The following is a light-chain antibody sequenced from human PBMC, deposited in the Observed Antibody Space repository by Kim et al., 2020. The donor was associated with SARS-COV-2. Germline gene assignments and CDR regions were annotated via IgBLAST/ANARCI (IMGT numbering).Light chain of an antibody. CDR1: QTINIY. J-gene: IGKJ4*01. Sequence: AFVGDRVTITCRASQTINIYLNWYQQKPGKAPDLLIHAASNLQRNVPSRFSGSGSGTEFTLTISNLQPEDFATYYCQQSYLAPLTFGGGTKVEIK. CDR3: QQSYLAPLT. V-gene: IGKV1-39*01. CDR2: AAS.